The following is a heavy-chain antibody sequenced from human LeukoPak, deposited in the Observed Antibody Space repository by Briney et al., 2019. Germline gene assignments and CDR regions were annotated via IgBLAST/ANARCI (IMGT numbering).Heavy chain of an antibody. CDR1: GFTFSSYW. V-gene: IGHV3-74*01. D-gene: IGHD3-22*01. Sequence: GGSLRLSCAASGFTFSSYWMHWVRQAPGKGPVWVSRINSDGSSTSYADSVKGRFTISRDNAKNTLYLQMNSLRAEDTAVYYCARPAAASYYYDSSGYFNWFDPWGQGTLVTVSS. CDR3: ARPAAASYYYDSSGYFNWFDP. CDR2: INSDGSST. J-gene: IGHJ5*02.